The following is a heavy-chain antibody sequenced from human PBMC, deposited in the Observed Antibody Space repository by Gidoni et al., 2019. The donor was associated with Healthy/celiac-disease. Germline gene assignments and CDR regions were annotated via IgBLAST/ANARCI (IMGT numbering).Heavy chain of an antibody. Sequence: QVQLVESGGVVVQPGRSLRLSCAASGFSFSSYGMHWVRQAPGKGLEWVEVIWYEGSNKYYADSVKGRFTISRDNSKNTLYLQMNSLRAEDTAVYYCASSGIAAAGPLYYFDYWGQGTLVTVSS. V-gene: IGHV3-33*01. CDR2: IWYEGSNK. D-gene: IGHD6-13*01. J-gene: IGHJ4*02. CDR1: GFSFSSYG. CDR3: ASSGIAAAGPLYYFDY.